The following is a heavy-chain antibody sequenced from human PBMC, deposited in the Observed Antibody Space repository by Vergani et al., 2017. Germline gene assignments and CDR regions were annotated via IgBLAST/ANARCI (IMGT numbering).Heavy chain of an antibody. CDR1: GYTFTSYG. Sequence: QVQLVQSGAEVKKPGASVKVSCKASGYTFTSYGISWVRQAPGQGLEWMGWISAYNGNTNYAQKLQGRVTMTTDTSTSTAYMELRSLRSDDTAVYYCARDPYDSVVVPAAIGGSWFDPWGQGTLVTVSS. J-gene: IGHJ5*02. CDR2: ISAYNGNT. D-gene: IGHD2-2*01. CDR3: ARDPYDSVVVPAAIGGSWFDP. V-gene: IGHV1-18*01.